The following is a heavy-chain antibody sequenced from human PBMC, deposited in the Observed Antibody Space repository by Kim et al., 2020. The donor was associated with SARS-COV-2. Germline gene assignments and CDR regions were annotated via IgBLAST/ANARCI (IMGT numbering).Heavy chain of an antibody. Sequence: ASVKVSCKVSGYTLTELSMHWVRQAPGKGLSGWEVFDPEDGETIYAQKFQGRVTMTEDTSTDTAYMDLSSLRSEDTAVYYCATLDSSGYYKEYYFDYWGQGTLVTVSS. J-gene: IGHJ4*02. CDR1: GYTLTELS. CDR3: ATLDSSGYYKEYYFDY. V-gene: IGHV1-24*01. D-gene: IGHD3-22*01. CDR2: FDPEDGET.